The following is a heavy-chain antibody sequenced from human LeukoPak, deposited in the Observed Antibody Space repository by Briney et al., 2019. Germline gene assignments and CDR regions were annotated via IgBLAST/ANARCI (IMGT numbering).Heavy chain of an antibody. CDR3: ARAGGGGYSYGLDY. J-gene: IGHJ4*02. CDR2: ISSSGSFI. CDR1: GFTFSDYY. D-gene: IGHD5-18*01. Sequence: GGSLRLSCAASGFTFSDYYMSWIRQAPGKGLEWVSHISSSGSFIYYADSVKGRFTISRDNTKNSLDLQTNSLRVVDTAIYYCARAGGGGYSYGLDYWGQGILVTVSS. V-gene: IGHV3-11*04.